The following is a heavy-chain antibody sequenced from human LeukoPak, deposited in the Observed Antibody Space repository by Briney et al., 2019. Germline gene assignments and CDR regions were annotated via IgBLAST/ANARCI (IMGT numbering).Heavy chain of an antibody. CDR1: GGSISSSNYY. D-gene: IGHD3-10*01. J-gene: IGHJ4*02. V-gene: IGHV4-39*07. Sequence: PSETLSLTCTVSGGSISSSNYYWGWIRQPPGKGLEWIGSIYYSGSTYYSPSLKSRVTISVDTSKNQFSLKLSSVTAADTAVYYCARPMVRGIIVEEGVFENWGQGTLVTVSS. CDR2: IYYSGST. CDR3: ARPMVRGIIVEEGVFEN.